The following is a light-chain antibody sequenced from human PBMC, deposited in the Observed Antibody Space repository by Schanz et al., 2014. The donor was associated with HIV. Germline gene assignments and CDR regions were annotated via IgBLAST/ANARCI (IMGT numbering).Light chain of an antibody. V-gene: IGKV1-5*03. Sequence: DFQMTQSPSSLSASVGDRVTIPCQASQDIANYLNWYQQKPGKAPKLLIYKASSLESGVPSRFSGSGSGTEFTLTISSLQPDDFATYYCQQYNSYFTFGPGTKVDIK. CDR3: QQYNSYFT. CDR1: QDIANY. CDR2: KAS. J-gene: IGKJ3*01.